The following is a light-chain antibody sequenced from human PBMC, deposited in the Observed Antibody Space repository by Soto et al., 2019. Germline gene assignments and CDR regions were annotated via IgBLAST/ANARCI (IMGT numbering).Light chain of an antibody. J-gene: IGLJ2*01. CDR3: AIWDSSLIAGV. CDR1: SSNIGNNF. CDR2: DNN. Sequence: QSVLTQPPSVSAAPGQKVTISCSGSSSNIGNNFVSWYQHLPGTAPKLLIYDNNKRPSGIPDRFSGTKSGTSATLGITGLQTGDEAHYYCAIWDSSLIAGVFGGGTKLTVL. V-gene: IGLV1-51*01.